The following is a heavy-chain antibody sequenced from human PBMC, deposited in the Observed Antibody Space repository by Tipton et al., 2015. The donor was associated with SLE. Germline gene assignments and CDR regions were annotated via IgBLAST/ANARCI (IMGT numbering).Heavy chain of an antibody. CDR1: GFTLSTYA. CDR3: AKERIPQLARRGYYYCGMDV. V-gene: IGHV3-23*03. J-gene: IGHJ6*02. Sequence: SLRLPCAASGFTLSTYAMSWVRQAPGKGLQWVSVMYYGGVGTFYADSVKGRFSISRDNSKNTLYLHMNSLKPEDTAVYHCAKERIPQLARRGYYYCGMDVWGQGTTVTVSS. CDR2: MYYGGVGT. D-gene: IGHD6-6*01.